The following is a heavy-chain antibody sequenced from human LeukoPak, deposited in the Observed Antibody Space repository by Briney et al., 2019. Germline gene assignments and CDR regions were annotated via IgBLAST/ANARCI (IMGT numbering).Heavy chain of an antibody. CDR2: SYHSGST. D-gene: IGHD3-22*01. V-gene: IGHV4-4*02. Sequence: SGTLSLTCAFSGGSISSSNWWSWVRQPPGKELVSIGESYHSGSTNYNPSLKSRATISVDKSKNLFSLKLSSVTAADTAVYYCARHIGYYDSSGSRYNWFDPWGQGTLVTVSS. J-gene: IGHJ5*02. CDR3: ARHIGYYDSSGSRYNWFDP. CDR1: GGSISSSNW.